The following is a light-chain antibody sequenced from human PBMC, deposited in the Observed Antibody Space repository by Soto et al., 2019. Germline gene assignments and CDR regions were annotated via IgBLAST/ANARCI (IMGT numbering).Light chain of an antibody. J-gene: IGKJ3*01. CDR1: QTISSSF. CDR3: HQFCSSRLDT. V-gene: IGKV3-20*01. CDR2: RAS. Sequence: EIVLTQSPGTLSLSPGERATLSCRASQTISSSFLAWYQQKPGQAPRLLIYRASRSAPGIPDRFSGSGSWTDFTLTISRLEPEDCAVDYGHQFCSSRLDTFGPRTKVEIK.